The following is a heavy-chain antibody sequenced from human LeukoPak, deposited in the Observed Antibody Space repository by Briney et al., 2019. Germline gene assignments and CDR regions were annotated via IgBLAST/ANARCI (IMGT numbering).Heavy chain of an antibody. Sequence: ASLKVSCKASGYTFTDYYLHWVRQAPGQSLEWVGWIHPNSGATHYAQKFQGPLTMTRDTSISTVYMELTRLRSDDTAVYYCARDMGRYSGYDCDCWGQGTLVTVS. CDR1: GYTFTDYY. CDR2: IHPNSGAT. D-gene: IGHD5-12*01. J-gene: IGHJ4*02. CDR3: ARDMGRYSGYDCDC. V-gene: IGHV1-2*02.